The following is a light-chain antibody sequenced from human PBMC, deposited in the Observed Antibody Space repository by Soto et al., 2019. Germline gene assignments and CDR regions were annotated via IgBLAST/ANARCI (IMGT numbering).Light chain of an antibody. J-gene: IGKJ1*01. Sequence: EIVLTHAPATLSLSQGERGRLSCSASQSVSSYLAWYQQKPGQAPRLLIYGASTRATGIPARFSGSGSGTEFTLTISSLQSEDFAVYYCQQYNNWPRTCGQGTKGDIK. CDR2: GAS. CDR1: QSVSSY. V-gene: IGKV3-15*01. CDR3: QQYNNWPRT.